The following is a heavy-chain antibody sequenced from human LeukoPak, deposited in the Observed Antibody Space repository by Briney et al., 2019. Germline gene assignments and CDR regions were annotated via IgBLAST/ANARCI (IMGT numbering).Heavy chain of an antibody. CDR2: ITWNSVGL. J-gene: IGHJ4*02. Sequence: GRSLRLSCAASGFTFDDYAMHWVRQAPGKGLEWVSGITWNSVGLDYADSVKGRFTISRDNAKTSLYLQLNSLRPEDTAFYYCVQGLVSLRWQPPFDSWGQGTLVTVSS. D-gene: IGHD5/OR15-5a*01. CDR1: GFTFDDYA. V-gene: IGHV3-9*01. CDR3: VQGLVSLRWQPPFDS.